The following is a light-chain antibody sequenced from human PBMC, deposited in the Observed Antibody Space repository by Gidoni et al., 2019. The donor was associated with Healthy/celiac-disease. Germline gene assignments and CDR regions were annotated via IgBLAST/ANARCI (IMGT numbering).Light chain of an antibody. Sequence: DIQMTQSPSSLSGSVGDRVTITCRASQSISSYLNWYQQKPGKAPKLLIYAASSLQSGVPSRFSGSGSGTDFTLTISSLQPEDFATYYCQQSYSTSWTFGQXTKVEIK. CDR2: AAS. CDR1: QSISSY. V-gene: IGKV1-39*01. J-gene: IGKJ1*01. CDR3: QQSYSTSWT.